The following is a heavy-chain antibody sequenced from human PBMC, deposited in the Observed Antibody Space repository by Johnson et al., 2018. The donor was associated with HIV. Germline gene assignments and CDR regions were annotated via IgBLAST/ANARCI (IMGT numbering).Heavy chain of an antibody. CDR3: VLMGLNSFAI. CDR1: GFTFSSYA. D-gene: IGHD5-24*01. J-gene: IGHJ3*02. V-gene: IGHV3-30*04. Sequence: QVQLVESGGGLVKPGGSLRLSCAASGFTFSSYAMHWVRQAPGKGLEWVAFISYDGSNKYYADSVKGRFTISRDNAKNSLYLQMNSLGAEDTAFYYCVLMGLNSFAIWGLGTMVTVSS. CDR2: ISYDGSNK.